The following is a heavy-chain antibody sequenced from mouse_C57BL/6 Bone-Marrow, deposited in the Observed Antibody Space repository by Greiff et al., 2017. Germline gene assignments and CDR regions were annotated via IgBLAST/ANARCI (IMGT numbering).Heavy chain of an antibody. V-gene: IGHV1-81*01. D-gene: IGHD2-1*01. Sequence: VKLQESGAELARPGASVKLSCKASGYTFTSYGISWVKQRTGQGLEWIGEIYPRSGNTYYNEKFKGKATLTADKSSSTAYMELRSLTSEDSAVYFCARGPYGNFDYWGQGTTLTVSS. CDR3: ARGPYGNFDY. CDR2: IYPRSGNT. J-gene: IGHJ2*01. CDR1: GYTFTSYG.